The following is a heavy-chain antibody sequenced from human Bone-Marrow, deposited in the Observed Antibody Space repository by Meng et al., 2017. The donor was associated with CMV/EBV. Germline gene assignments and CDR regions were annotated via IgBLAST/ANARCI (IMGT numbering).Heavy chain of an antibody. J-gene: IGHJ5*02. Sequence: GGSLRLSCAASGFTFSSYTMSWVRQAPGKGLEWVSAISDSGARTNYADSVMGRFTISRDNAKKSLYLQMNSLIAEDMAVYYCARASGCCGGDCYSCWFDPWGQGTLVTVSS. D-gene: IGHD2-21*01. CDR3: ARASGCCGGDCYSCWFDP. CDR1: GFTFSSYT. CDR2: ISDSGART. V-gene: IGHV3-23*01.